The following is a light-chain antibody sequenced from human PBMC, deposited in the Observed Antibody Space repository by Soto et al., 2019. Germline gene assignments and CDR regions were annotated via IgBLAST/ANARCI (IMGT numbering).Light chain of an antibody. V-gene: IGLV2-8*01. Sequence: QSALTQPPSASGSPGQSVTISCTGTSSDVGGYNYVSWYQQHPGKAPKLMIYEVSKRPSGVPDRFSGSKSGNTASLPVSGLQAEDEADYDCSSYAGSNNFVVFGGGTRSPS. CDR3: SSYAGSNNFVV. CDR1: SSDVGGYNY. J-gene: IGLJ2*01. CDR2: EVS.